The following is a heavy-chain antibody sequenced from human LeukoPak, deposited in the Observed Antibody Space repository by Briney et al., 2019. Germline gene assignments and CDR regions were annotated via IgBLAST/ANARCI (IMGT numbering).Heavy chain of an antibody. CDR2: IDHSGST. V-gene: IGHV4-34*01. CDR1: GGSFSGYY. J-gene: IGHJ4*02. Sequence: PSETLSLTCAVYGGSFSGYYWSWIRQPPGKGVEWIGEIDHSGSTNYNPSLKSRVTISVDTSKNQFSLKLSSVTAADTAVYYCARGEYCSGGSCYSVYHYWGQGTLVTVSS. CDR3: ARGEYCSGGSCYSVYHY. D-gene: IGHD2-15*01.